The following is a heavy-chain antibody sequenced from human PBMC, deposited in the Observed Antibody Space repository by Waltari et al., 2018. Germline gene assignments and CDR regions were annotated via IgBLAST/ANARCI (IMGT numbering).Heavy chain of an antibody. J-gene: IGHJ5*02. Sequence: EVQLVQSGAEVKKPGESLKISCQAFGFSFTDYLIVWVRQMPGKGLAWMGLIFPIDSDTRYSPSFQGQVTMSADKSIRTAYLEWHSLKVSDTAVYYCARGGSGYSYGVDPWGQGTLVSVSA. V-gene: IGHV5-51*01. CDR2: IFPIDSDT. CDR1: GFSFTDYL. D-gene: IGHD5-18*01. CDR3: ARGGSGYSYGVDP.